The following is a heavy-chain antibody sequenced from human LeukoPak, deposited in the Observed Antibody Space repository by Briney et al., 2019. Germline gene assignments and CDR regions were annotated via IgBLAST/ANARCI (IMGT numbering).Heavy chain of an antibody. J-gene: IGHJ4*02. CDR2: IYYSGST. Sequence: ETLSLTCTVSGGSISSGDYYWSWIRQPPGKGLEWIGYIYYSGSTYYNPSLKSRVTISVDTSKNQFSLKLSSVTAADTAVYYCARYDYYDSSGYIRAYFDYWGQGTLVTVSS. D-gene: IGHD3-22*01. CDR3: ARYDYYDSSGYIRAYFDY. CDR1: GGSISSGDYY. V-gene: IGHV4-61*08.